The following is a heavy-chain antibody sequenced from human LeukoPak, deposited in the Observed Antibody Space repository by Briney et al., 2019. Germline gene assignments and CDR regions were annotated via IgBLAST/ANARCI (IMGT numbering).Heavy chain of an antibody. Sequence: SETLSLTCAVYGGSFSGYYWSWIRQPPEKGLEWIGEINHSGSTNYNPSLKSRVTISVDTSKNQFSLKLSSVTAADTAVYYCARTSYDYVWGSYRDNWFDPWGQGTLVTVSS. CDR3: ARTSYDYVWGSYRDNWFDP. CDR2: INHSGST. V-gene: IGHV4-34*01. D-gene: IGHD3-16*02. J-gene: IGHJ5*02. CDR1: GGSFSGYY.